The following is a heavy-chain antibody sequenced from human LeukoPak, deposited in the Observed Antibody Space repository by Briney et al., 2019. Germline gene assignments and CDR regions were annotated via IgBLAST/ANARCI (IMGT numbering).Heavy chain of an antibody. J-gene: IGHJ4*02. Sequence: PGGSLRLSCAASGFTFSSYSMNWVRQAPGKGLEWVSSISSSSSYIYYADSVKGRFTISRDNAKNSLYLQMNSLRAEDTAVYYCARIPLGVHAPPSARNYWGQGTLVTVSS. CDR3: ARIPLGVHAPPSARNY. CDR1: GFTFSSYS. CDR2: ISSSSSYI. D-gene: IGHD1-1*01. V-gene: IGHV3-21*01.